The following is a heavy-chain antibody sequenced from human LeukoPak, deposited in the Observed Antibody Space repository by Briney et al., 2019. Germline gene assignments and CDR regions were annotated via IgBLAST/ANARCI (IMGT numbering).Heavy chain of an antibody. CDR2: ISGSGGST. Sequence: GGSLRLSCAASGFTFSSYAMSWVRQAPGKGLEWVSAISGSGGSTYYADSVKGRFTIPRDNSKNTLYLQMNSLRAEDTAVYYCAKKSAQLWLQVYYFDYWGQGTLVTVSS. CDR1: GFTFSSYA. V-gene: IGHV3-23*01. J-gene: IGHJ4*02. D-gene: IGHD5-18*01. CDR3: AKKSAQLWLQVYYFDY.